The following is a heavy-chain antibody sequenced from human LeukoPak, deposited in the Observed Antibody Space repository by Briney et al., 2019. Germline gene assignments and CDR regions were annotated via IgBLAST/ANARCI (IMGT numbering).Heavy chain of an antibody. V-gene: IGHV3-30*18. CDR3: AKSMALWFGSPGFDY. D-gene: IGHD3-10*01. CDR2: ISYDGSNK. CDR1: GFTFSSYG. Sequence: SLRLSCAASGFTFSSYGMHWVRRAPGKGLGWVAVISYDGSNKYYADSVKGRFTISRDNSKNTLYLQMNSLRAEDTAVYYCAKSMALWFGSPGFDYWGQGTLVTVSS. J-gene: IGHJ4*02.